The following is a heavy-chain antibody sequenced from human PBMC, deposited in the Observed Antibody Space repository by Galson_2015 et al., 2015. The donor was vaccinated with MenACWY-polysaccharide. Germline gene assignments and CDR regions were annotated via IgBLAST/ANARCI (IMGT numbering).Heavy chain of an antibody. D-gene: IGHD1-26*01. CDR2: IYSSGST. CDR3: TRGHFRTVGATSWFHP. Sequence: TLSLTCTVSGGSITSGSYYWSWIRQPAGKRLEWIGRIYSSGSTNYNPSLKSRVTISIDTSKNQVSLRLSSVTAADTAVYYCTRGHFRTVGATSWFHPWGQGTLVTVSS. CDR1: GGSITSGSYY. J-gene: IGHJ5*01. V-gene: IGHV4-61*02.